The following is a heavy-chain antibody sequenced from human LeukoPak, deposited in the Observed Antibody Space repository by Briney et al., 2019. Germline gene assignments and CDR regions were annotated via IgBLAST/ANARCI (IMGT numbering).Heavy chain of an antibody. V-gene: IGHV3-7*01. CDR3: GSTIFGVVIDY. Sequence: GTSLRLSCAASGFTFSSYWMSWVRQAPGKGLEWVANIKQDGSEKYYVDSVKGRFTISRDNAKNSLYLQMNSLRAEDTAVYYCGSTIFGVVIDYWGQGTLVTVSS. D-gene: IGHD3-3*01. J-gene: IGHJ4*02. CDR2: IKQDGSEK. CDR1: GFTFSSYW.